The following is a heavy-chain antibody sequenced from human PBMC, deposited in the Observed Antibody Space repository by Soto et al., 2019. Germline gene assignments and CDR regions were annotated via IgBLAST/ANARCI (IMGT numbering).Heavy chain of an antibody. CDR2: ISGSGSFT. V-gene: IGHV3-23*01. CDR1: GFTFRTYA. D-gene: IGHD3-10*01. Sequence: GGSLRLSCAASGFTFRTYAMNWVRQAPGKGLEWISAISGSGSFTHYADSVRGRFTISRDNSQNQLYLQMNNLRGDDTAMYYCAKIPTGSGSSKFDHWGHGIQVTVSS. CDR3: AKIPTGSGSSKFDH. J-gene: IGHJ4*01.